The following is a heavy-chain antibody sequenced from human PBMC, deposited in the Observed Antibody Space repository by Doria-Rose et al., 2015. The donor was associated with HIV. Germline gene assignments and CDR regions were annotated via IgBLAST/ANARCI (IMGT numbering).Heavy chain of an antibody. CDR2: IFYTGST. CDR1: GGSISHYY. D-gene: IGHD1-26*01. J-gene: IGHJ4*02. V-gene: IGHV4-59*01. CDR3: ARVLSGTYDY. Sequence: VQLVETGPGLVKPSETLSLTCSVSGGSISHYYWSWIRQPPGKGLEYIGDIFYTGSTNYSLSLKSRVSISIDTSKNKFSLRLSSVTAADTAVYYCARVLSGTYDYWGQGTLVTVSS.